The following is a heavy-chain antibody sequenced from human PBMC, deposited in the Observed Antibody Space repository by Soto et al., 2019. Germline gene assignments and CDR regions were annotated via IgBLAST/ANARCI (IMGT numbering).Heavy chain of an antibody. J-gene: IGHJ3*02. V-gene: IGHV3-23*01. CDR3: ARELEIAAASRGAFDI. CDR2: INSRGDKT. Sequence: GGSLRLSCAASGFTLSAHAMNWFRQAPGKGPEWVSTINSRGDKTFYADSVKGRFTLSRDNAENTLYLQMNSLRAEDTAVYYCARELEIAAASRGAFDIWGQGTMVTVSS. CDR1: GFTLSAHA. D-gene: IGHD6-13*01.